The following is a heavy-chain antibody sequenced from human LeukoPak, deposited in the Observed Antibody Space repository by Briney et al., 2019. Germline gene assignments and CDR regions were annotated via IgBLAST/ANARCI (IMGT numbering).Heavy chain of an antibody. D-gene: IGHD6-19*01. J-gene: IGHJ4*02. CDR3: ARDRTRTGYSSGWYHDY. CDR2: INPNSGGT. V-gene: IGHV1-2*02. CDR1: GYTFTDYY. Sequence: ASVKVSCKASGYTFTDYYMHWVRQAPGQGLKWMGWINPNSGGTNYAQKFQGRVTMTRDTSISTAYMELSRLRSDDTAVYYCARDRTRTGYSSGWYHDYWGQGTLVTVSS.